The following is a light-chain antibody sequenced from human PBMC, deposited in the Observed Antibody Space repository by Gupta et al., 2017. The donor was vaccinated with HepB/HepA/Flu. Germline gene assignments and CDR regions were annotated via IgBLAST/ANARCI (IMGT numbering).Light chain of an antibody. V-gene: IGLV1-51*01. CDR2: DNN. CDR1: SSNFGNSY. CDR3: ATWDSSLSGDVV. Sequence: QSVFTQPPSVSAAPGQKVTISCSGSSSNFGNSYGSWYQQLPRRAPKLLIYDNNKRPSGIPDRFSGSKSGTSATLGITGLQTGDEADYYCATWDSSLSGDVVFGGGTKLTVL. J-gene: IGLJ2*01.